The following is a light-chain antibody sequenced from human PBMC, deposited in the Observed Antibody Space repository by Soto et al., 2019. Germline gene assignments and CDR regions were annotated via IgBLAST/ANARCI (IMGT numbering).Light chain of an antibody. Sequence: EIVLTQSPATLSLSPGERATLSCRASQSVSGYLAWYQQKPGQAPRLLMYDASNRATGIPARFSGSGSGTDFTLTISCLETEEFAVYYCQQRSNWPSTFGGGTKVEIK. CDR3: QQRSNWPST. V-gene: IGKV3-11*01. CDR1: QSVSGY. CDR2: DAS. J-gene: IGKJ4*01.